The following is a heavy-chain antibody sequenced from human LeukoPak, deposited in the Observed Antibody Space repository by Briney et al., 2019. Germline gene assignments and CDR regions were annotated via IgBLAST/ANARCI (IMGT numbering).Heavy chain of an antibody. D-gene: IGHD3-10*01. Sequence: GGSLRLSCAASGFTFSSYEMNWVRQAPGKGLEWVSYISSSGSTIYYADSVKGRFTISRDNAKNSLYLQMSSLRAEDTAVYYCAREGLLWFGELFYGMDVWGQGTTVTVSS. V-gene: IGHV3-48*03. CDR1: GFTFSSYE. J-gene: IGHJ6*02. CDR3: AREGLLWFGELFYGMDV. CDR2: ISSSGSTI.